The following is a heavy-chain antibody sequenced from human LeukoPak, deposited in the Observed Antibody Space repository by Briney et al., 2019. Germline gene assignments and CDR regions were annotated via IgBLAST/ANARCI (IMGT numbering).Heavy chain of an antibody. Sequence: GESLKISWKGSGYSCTSYWSCWVRQMPGQGLKCMGIGYPGDSHTGYSPSFKGQVTISPDKTLSTASLQWTSLKASDPAMYYCARLEGYGHSGDYWGQGTLVPVS. CDR2: GYPGDSHT. J-gene: IGHJ4*02. CDR1: GYSCTSYW. V-gene: IGHV5-51*01. D-gene: IGHD2-15*01. CDR3: ARLEGYGHSGDY.